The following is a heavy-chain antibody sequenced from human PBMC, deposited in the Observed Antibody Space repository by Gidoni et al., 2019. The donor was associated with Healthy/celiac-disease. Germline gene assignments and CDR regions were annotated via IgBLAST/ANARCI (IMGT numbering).Heavy chain of an antibody. CDR2: MNPNSGNT. CDR3: ARARAFYGSGSNLNY. CDR1: GYTFTSYD. V-gene: IGHV1-8*01. J-gene: IGHJ4*02. D-gene: IGHD3-10*01. Sequence: QVQLVQSGAEVQKPGASVNVSCNASGYTFTSYDIHWVRQATGQGLDWMGWMNPNSGNTGYAQKFQGRVTMTRNTSITTAYMELSSLRSEDTAVYYCARARAFYGSGSNLNYWGQGTLVTVSS.